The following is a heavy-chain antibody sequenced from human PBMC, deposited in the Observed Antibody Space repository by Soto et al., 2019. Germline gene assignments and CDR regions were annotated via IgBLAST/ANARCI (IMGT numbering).Heavy chain of an antibody. CDR3: ARGADNWNDDWFDP. J-gene: IGHJ5*02. D-gene: IGHD1-20*01. Sequence: PSETLSLTCTVSGGSISSSSYYWGWIRQPPGKGLEWIGSIYYSGSTYYNPSLKSRVTISVDTSKNQFSLKLSSVTAADTAVYYCARGADNWNDDWFDPWGQGTLVTVSS. CDR1: GGSISSSSYY. CDR2: IYYSGST. V-gene: IGHV4-39*01.